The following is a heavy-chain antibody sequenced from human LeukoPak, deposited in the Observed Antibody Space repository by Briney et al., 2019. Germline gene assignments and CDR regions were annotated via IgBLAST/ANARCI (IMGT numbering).Heavy chain of an antibody. D-gene: IGHD2-2*01. CDR2: IYTSGST. CDR3: ARVSIVVVPAARPNYYYMDV. V-gene: IGHV4-61*02. Sequence: SETLSLTCTVSGGSISSGSYYWSWIRQPAGKGLEWIVRIYTSGSTNYNPSLKSRVTISVDTSKNQFSLKLSSVTTADTAVYYCARVSIVVVPAARPNYYYMDVWGKGTTVTVSS. J-gene: IGHJ6*03. CDR1: GGSISSGSYY.